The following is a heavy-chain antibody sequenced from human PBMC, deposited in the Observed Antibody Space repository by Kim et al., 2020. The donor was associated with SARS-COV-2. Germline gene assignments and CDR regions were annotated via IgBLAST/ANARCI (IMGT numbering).Heavy chain of an antibody. J-gene: IGHJ5*02. CDR3: ARADRVYGSGSSAPFDP. CDR2: INPSGGST. CDR1: GYTFTSYY. V-gene: IGHV1-46*01. D-gene: IGHD3-10*01. Sequence: ASVKVSCKASGYTFTSYYMHWVRQAPGQGLEWMGIINPSGGSTSYAQKFQGRVTMTRDTSTSTVYMELSSLRSEDTAVYYCARADRVYGSGSSAPFDPWGQGTLVTVSS.